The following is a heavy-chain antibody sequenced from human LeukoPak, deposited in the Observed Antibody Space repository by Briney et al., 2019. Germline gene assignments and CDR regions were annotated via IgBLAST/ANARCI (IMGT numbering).Heavy chain of an antibody. Sequence: GGSLKISCKRSGSNFTRYWIGWVRKLQGKGREWMGIIYPGDSDTRYSPSFQGQVTISADKSSSTAYLQWSSLKASDTAMYYCARGRVVAAMRAFDIWGQGTRVTVSP. D-gene: IGHD2-21*02. CDR2: IYPGDSDT. CDR3: ARGRVVAAMRAFDI. V-gene: IGHV5-51*01. J-gene: IGHJ3*02. CDR1: GSNFTRYW.